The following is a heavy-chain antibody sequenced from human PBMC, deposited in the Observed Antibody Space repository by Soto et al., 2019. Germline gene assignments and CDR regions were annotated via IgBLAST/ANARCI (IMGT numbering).Heavy chain of an antibody. CDR2: INHSGST. CDR3: ARGSYNWNHRADTTHWFDP. D-gene: IGHD1-20*01. V-gene: IGHV4-34*01. J-gene: IGHJ5*02. Sequence: ASETLSLTCAVYGGSFSGYYWIWIRQPPGKGLEWIGEINHSGSTNYNPSLKSRVTISVDTSKNQFSLKLSSVTAADTAVYYCARGSYNWNHRADTTHWFDPWGQGTLVTVSS. CDR1: GGSFSGYY.